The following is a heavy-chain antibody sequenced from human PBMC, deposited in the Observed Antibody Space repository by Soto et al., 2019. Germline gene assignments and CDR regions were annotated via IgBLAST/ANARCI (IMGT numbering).Heavy chain of an antibody. J-gene: IGHJ4*02. V-gene: IGHV3-72*01. D-gene: IGHD3-16*01. CDR3: ARASGYLGEFLLDY. Sequence: EVQLVESGGGLVQPGGSLRLSCAASGFTFSDHYMDWVRQAPGKGLEWVGRTRNKANSYTTEYAASVKGRFTISRDDSKNSLYLQMNSLKTEDTAVYYCARASGYLGEFLLDYWGQGTLVTVSS. CDR1: GFTFSDHY. CDR2: TRNKANSYTT.